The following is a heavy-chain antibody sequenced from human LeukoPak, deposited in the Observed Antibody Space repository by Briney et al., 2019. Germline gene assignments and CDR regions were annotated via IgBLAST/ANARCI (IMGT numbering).Heavy chain of an antibody. V-gene: IGHV4-30-2*01. D-gene: IGHD6-13*01. CDR3: AAQYSSSWYGQYYYGMDV. J-gene: IGHJ6*02. CDR1: GGSISSGGYS. CDR2: IYHSGST. Sequence: PSQTLSLTCAVSGGSISSGGYSWSWIRQPPGKGLEWIGYIYHSGSTYYNPSLKSRVTISVDRSKNQFSLKLSSVTAADMAVYYCAAQYSSSWYGQYYYGMDVWGQGTTVTVSS.